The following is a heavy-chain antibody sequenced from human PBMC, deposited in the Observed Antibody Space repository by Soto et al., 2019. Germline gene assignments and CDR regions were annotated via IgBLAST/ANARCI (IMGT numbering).Heavy chain of an antibody. CDR3: SKAMIGSYDSDAFDV. V-gene: IGHV3-30*18. CDR1: GFSFSRYG. CDR2: ISYDESTT. Sequence: AGGSLRLSYAASGFSFSRYGIHWVRQAPGKGLEWVAVISYDESTTFYADSVKGRFTISRDNSKNTLFLQMNSLRPEDTAVYYCSKAMIGSYDSDAFDVWGQGTMVTVSS. J-gene: IGHJ3*01. D-gene: IGHD3-22*01.